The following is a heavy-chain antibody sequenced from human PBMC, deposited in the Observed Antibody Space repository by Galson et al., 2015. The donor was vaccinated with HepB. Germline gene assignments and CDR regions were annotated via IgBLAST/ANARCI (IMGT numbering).Heavy chain of an antibody. J-gene: IGHJ3*02. CDR1: GFTFDDYA. V-gene: IGHV3-9*01. Sequence: SLRLSCAASGFTFDDYAMHWVRQAPGKGLEWVSGISWNSGSIGYADSVKGRFTISRDNAKNSLYLQMNSLRAEDTALYYCAGGVYYYDSSGYYYPSAFDIWGPVTMVTVSS. D-gene: IGHD3-22*01. CDR2: ISWNSGSI. CDR3: AGGVYYYDSSGYYYPSAFDI.